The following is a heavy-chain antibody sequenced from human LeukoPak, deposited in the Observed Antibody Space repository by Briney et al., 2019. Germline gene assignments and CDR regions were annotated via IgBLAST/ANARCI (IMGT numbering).Heavy chain of an antibody. CDR2: IYHTGST. D-gene: IGHD2-15*01. V-gene: IGHV4-38-2*01. CDR1: GYSVSSGYY. Sequence: SETLSLTCAVSGYSVSSGYYWGWFRQPPGEGLEWSGSIYHTGSTYYNPSLKNRVTISIDTSKNHFSLKLSSVTAADTAVYYCASGCSGGSCFRGSWFDPWGQGTLVTVSS. J-gene: IGHJ5*02. CDR3: ASGCSGGSCFRGSWFDP.